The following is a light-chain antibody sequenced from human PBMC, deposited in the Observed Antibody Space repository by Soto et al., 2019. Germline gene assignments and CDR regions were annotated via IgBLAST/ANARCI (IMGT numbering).Light chain of an antibody. V-gene: IGLV2-8*01. Sequence: QSALTQPPSASGSPGQSVAISCTGTSSDVGGYNFVSWYQQHPGKAPKVLIYEVSKRASGVPDRFSGSKSGNTASLTVSGLQAEDEADYYCSSSTPTRGLVFGSGTKLTVL. CDR3: SSSTPTRGLV. CDR2: EVS. CDR1: SSDVGGYNF. J-gene: IGLJ1*01.